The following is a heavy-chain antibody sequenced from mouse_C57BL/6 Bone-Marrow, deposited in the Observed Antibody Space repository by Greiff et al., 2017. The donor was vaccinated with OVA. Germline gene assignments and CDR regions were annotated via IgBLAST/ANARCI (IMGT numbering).Heavy chain of an antibody. Sequence: EVKLVESGGGLVQSGRSLRLSCATSGFTFSDFYMEWVRHAPGKGLEWIAASRNKANDYTTEYSASVKGRFIVSRDTSQSILYLQMNALRAEDTAIYYCARDAWGASYAMDYWGQGTSVTVSS. D-gene: IGHD6-1*01. CDR2: SRNKANDYTT. V-gene: IGHV7-1*01. J-gene: IGHJ4*01. CDR1: GFTFSDFY. CDR3: ARDAWGASYAMDY.